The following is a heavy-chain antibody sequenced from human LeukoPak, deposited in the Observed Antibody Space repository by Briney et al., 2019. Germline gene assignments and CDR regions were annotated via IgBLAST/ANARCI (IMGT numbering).Heavy chain of an antibody. CDR3: AILSRDDYGDYVISWYFDY. D-gene: IGHD4-17*01. CDR2: IYPGDSDT. Sequence: GESLKISCKGSGYSFTSYWIGWVRQMPGKGLEWMGIIYPGDSDTRYSPSFQGQVTISADKSISTAYLQWCSLKASDTAMYYCAILSRDDYGDYVISWYFDYWGQGTLVTVSS. J-gene: IGHJ4*02. CDR1: GYSFTSYW. V-gene: IGHV5-51*01.